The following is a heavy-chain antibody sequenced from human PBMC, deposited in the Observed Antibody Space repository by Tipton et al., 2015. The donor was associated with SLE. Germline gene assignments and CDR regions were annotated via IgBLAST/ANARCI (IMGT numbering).Heavy chain of an antibody. V-gene: IGHV4-59*11. D-gene: IGHD1-14*01. J-gene: IGHJ3*02. CDR3: ARSLPGSEDAFDI. CDR1: GDSIGNHY. Sequence: TLSLTCTVSGDSIGNHYWNWIRQSPGKGLEWIAYIYYSGSTNYNPSLKSRTTISVDMSKNQFFLKVNSVTAADTAMYFCARSLPGSEDAFDIWGQGTMVTVSS. CDR2: IYYSGST.